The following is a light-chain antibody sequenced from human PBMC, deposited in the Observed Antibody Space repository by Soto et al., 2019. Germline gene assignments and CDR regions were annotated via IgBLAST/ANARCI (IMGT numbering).Light chain of an antibody. J-gene: IGKJ4*01. CDR1: RGIGST. CDR2: DTS. CDR3: QYYVNWELT. Sequence: EVVMTQSPATLSVSPGERATLSCRGSRGIGSTLARYQQKPGQTHRLLIYDTSTRATGVPARFIGSASGTEFSISMHSMKSADFAVSYCQYYVNWELTFGGGTRVENK. V-gene: IGKV3-15*01.